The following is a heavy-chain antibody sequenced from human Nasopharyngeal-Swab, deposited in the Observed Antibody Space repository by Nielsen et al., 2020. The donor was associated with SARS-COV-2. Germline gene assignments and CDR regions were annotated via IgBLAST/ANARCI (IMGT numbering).Heavy chain of an antibody. CDR1: GGSISSYY. V-gene: IGHV4-59*01. CDR3: ARVGYCSSTSCYPTALDAFDI. D-gene: IGHD2-2*03. Sequence: SETLSLTCTVSGGSISSYYWSWIRQPPGKGLEWIGYIYYSGSNNYNPSLKSRVTISVDTSKNQFSLKLSSVTAADTAVYYCARVGYCSSTSCYPTALDAFDIWGQGTMVTVSS. CDR2: IYYSGSN. J-gene: IGHJ3*02.